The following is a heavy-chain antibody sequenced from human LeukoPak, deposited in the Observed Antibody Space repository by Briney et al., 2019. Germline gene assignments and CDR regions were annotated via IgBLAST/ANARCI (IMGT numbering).Heavy chain of an antibody. CDR2: INPNSGGT. D-gene: IGHD1-26*01. CDR1: GYTFTGCY. CDR3: ALMLERRRGSYYNY. Sequence: ASVKVSCKASGYTFTGCYMHWVRQAPGQGLEWMGWINPNSGGTNYAQKFQGRVTMTRDTSISTAYMELSRLRSDDTAVYYCALMLERRRGSYYNYWGQGTLVTVSS. J-gene: IGHJ4*02. V-gene: IGHV1-2*02.